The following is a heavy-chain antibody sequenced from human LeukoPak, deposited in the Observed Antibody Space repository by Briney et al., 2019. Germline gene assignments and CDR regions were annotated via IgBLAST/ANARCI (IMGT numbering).Heavy chain of an antibody. V-gene: IGHV3-49*04. D-gene: IGHD3-9*01. CDR2: IRSKAYGGTT. CDR1: GFTLTDFT. J-gene: IGHJ4*02. CDR3: TREAYYDILTGYYRTYYFDY. Sequence: GGSLRLSCSASGFTLTDFTINWVRQAPGKGLEWVGFIRSKAYGGTTEYAASVKGRFTISRDDSKSIAYLQMNSLKTEDTAVYYCTREAYYDILTGYYRTYYFDYWGQGTLVTVSS.